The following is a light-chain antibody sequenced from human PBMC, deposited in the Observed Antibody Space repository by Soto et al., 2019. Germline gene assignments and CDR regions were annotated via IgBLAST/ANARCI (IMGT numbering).Light chain of an antibody. CDR2: DVN. Sequence: QSVLAPPASVAGSPGQAVAISCTGNSSDVGGYDYVSWYQQLPGKAPKLMIYDVNNRPSGASNRFSGSKSGNTASLTISGLQAEDEADYYCSSYTSSSTHVFGTGTKVTVL. CDR3: SSYTSSSTHV. J-gene: IGLJ1*01. CDR1: SSDVGGYDY. V-gene: IGLV2-14*03.